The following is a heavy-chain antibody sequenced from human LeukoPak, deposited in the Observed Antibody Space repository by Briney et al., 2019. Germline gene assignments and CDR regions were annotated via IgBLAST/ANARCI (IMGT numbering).Heavy chain of an antibody. J-gene: IGHJ3*02. CDR1: GFTFSSYG. V-gene: IGHV3-30*02. Sequence: PGGSLRLSCAASGFTFSSYGMHWVRQAPGKGLEWVAFIRYYGRNKHYADSVKGRFTISRDNAKNSLYVQMNSLRAEDTAVYYCARDSEDGYCSGGSCYSRAFDIWGQGTMVTVSS. D-gene: IGHD2-15*01. CDR2: IRYYGRNK. CDR3: ARDSEDGYCSGGSCYSRAFDI.